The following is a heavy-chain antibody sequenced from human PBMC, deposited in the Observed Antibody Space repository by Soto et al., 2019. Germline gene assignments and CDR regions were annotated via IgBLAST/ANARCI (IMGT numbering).Heavy chain of an antibody. V-gene: IGHV3-21*01. CDR3: ARDDPGYCSGGSCYPDAFDI. CDR1: GFTFSSYS. D-gene: IGHD2-15*01. CDR2: ISSSSSYI. Sequence: GGSLRLSCAASGFTFSSYSMNWVRQAPGKGLEWVSSISSSSSYIYYADSVKGRFTISRDNAKNSLYLQMNSLRAEDTAVYYCARDDPGYCSGGSCYPDAFDIWGQGTMVTVSS. J-gene: IGHJ3*02.